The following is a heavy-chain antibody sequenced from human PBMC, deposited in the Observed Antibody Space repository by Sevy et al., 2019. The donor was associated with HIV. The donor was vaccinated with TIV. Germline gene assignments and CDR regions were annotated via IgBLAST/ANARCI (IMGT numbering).Heavy chain of an antibody. D-gene: IGHD3-22*01. Sequence: GGSLRLSCAASGFTFSSYAMHWVRQAPGKGLEWVAVISYDGSNKYYADSVKGRFTISRDNSKNTLYLQMNSLRAEDTAVDYCARVGSTMIVVVPIDYWGQGTLVTVSS. CDR2: ISYDGSNK. CDR1: GFTFSSYA. V-gene: IGHV3-30-3*01. CDR3: ARVGSTMIVVVPIDY. J-gene: IGHJ4*02.